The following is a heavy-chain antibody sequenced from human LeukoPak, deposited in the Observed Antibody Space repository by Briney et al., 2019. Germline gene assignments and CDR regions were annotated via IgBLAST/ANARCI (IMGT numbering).Heavy chain of an antibody. D-gene: IGHD6-6*01. CDR1: GYTFTSYY. CDR2: INPSGGST. V-gene: IGHV1-46*01. Sequence: ASVKVSCKASGYTFTSYYMHWVRQAPGQGLEWMEIINPSGGSTSYAQKFQGRVTMTRDTSTSTVYMELSSLRSEDTAVYYCARDDDQWQLVVGTLVWWGQGTLVTVSS. J-gene: IGHJ4*02. CDR3: ARDDDQWQLVVGTLVW.